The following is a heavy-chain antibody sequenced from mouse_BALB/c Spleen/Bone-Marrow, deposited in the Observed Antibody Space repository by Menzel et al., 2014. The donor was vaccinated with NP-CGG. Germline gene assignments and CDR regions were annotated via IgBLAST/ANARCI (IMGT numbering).Heavy chain of an antibody. D-gene: IGHD1-1*02. CDR2: ISSGSSTI. CDR3: AREGDYGHYWYFYV. V-gene: IGHV5-17*02. CDR1: GFTFSSFG. J-gene: IGHJ1*01. Sequence: EVHLVESGGGLVQPGGSRKLSCAASGFTFSSFGMHWVRQAPEKGLEWVAYISSGSSTIHYADTVKGRFTISRDNPKNTLFLQMTSLRSEDTAMYYCAREGDYGHYWYFYVWGSGTPVTVSS.